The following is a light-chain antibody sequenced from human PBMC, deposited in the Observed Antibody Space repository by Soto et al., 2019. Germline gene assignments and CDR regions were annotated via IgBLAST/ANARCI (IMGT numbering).Light chain of an antibody. J-gene: IGLJ1*01. CDR2: EVS. CDR3: NSQTTSGIRV. V-gene: IGLV2-14*01. CDR1: STDVGDSNH. Sequence: QSVLTQPASVYGSPGQSITISCTGTSTDVGDSNHVSWYQHHPGKAPKLIIYEVSYRPSGVSNRFSGSKSAYTASLTISRLQAEDEADYYCNSQTTSGIRVFGTGTKLTVL.